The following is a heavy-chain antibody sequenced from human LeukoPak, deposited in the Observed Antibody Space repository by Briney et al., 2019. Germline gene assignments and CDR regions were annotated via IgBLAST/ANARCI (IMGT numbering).Heavy chain of an antibody. Sequence: GGSLRLSCAASGFTVSSNYMGWVRQAPGKGLECVSPISGSGGSTSYADFVKGRFTISRDNSKNTLYLQMNSLRPEDTAVYYCARGKDTGRQYNFDHWGQGILVTVAS. J-gene: IGHJ4*02. CDR2: ISGSGGST. V-gene: IGHV3-23*01. CDR3: ARGKDTGRQYNFDH. D-gene: IGHD5-18*01. CDR1: GFTVSSNY.